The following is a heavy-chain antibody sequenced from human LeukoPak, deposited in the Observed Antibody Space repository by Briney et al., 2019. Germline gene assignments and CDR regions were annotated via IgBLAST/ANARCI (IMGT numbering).Heavy chain of an antibody. V-gene: IGHV3-30*04. CDR1: GFTFSSYA. J-gene: IGHJ3*02. Sequence: GGSLRLSCAASGFTFSSYAMHWVRQAPGKGLEWVAVISYDGSNKYYADSVKGRFTISRDNSKSTLYLQMNSLRAEDTAVYYCARHHYGSGSDDAFDIWGQGTMVTVSS. CDR3: ARHHYGSGSDDAFDI. D-gene: IGHD3-10*01. CDR2: ISYDGSNK.